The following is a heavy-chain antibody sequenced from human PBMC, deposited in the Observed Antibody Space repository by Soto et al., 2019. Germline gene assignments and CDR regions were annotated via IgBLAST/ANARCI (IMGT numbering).Heavy chain of an antibody. J-gene: IGHJ5*02. V-gene: IGHV4-61*01. Sequence: TSETLSLTCTVSGDSVSSGSYYWSWIRQPPGKGLEWLGFIHYSGNTNYNPSLKSRVTISVDTSKNQFSLKLGSVTAADTAVYYCARSVRPLSWFDPWGQGTRVTVSS. D-gene: IGHD3-10*01. CDR2: IHYSGNT. CDR1: GDSVSSGSYY. CDR3: ARSVRPLSWFDP.